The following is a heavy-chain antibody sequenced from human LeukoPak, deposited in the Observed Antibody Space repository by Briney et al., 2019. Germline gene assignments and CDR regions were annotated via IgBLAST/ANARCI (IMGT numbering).Heavy chain of an antibody. Sequence: GGSLRLFCGASGCTFSSYGMLWVRQSPGKGLEWVAFIRYDGNIKFYADSMKGRFTISRDNSKNTLYLHINSLRPEDTALYYCVKDNPLDYWGQGTLVIVSS. CDR1: GCTFSSYG. J-gene: IGHJ4*02. CDR2: IRYDGNIK. V-gene: IGHV3-30*02. D-gene: IGHD1-14*01. CDR3: VKDNPLDY.